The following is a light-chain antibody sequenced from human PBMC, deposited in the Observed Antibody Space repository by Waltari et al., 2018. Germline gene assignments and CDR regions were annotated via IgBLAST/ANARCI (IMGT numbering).Light chain of an antibody. CDR3: QHYVRLPVA. CDR2: GAS. CDR1: ENVRTA. V-gene: IGKV3-20*01. Sequence: EIVLTQSPGTLSLSPGERATLSCRASENVRTALAWYQQKPGQAPRLLIFGASNRAIGIPDRFSGGGSGTVFSLTISILEPEDFAVYFCQHYVRLPVAFGQGTKVDIK. J-gene: IGKJ1*01.